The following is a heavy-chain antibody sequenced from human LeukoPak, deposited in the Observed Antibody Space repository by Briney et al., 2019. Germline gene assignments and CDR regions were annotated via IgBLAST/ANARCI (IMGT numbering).Heavy chain of an antibody. D-gene: IGHD3-3*01. Sequence: TSETLSLTCAVYGGSFSGYYWSWIRQPPGKGLEWIGEINHSGSTNYNPSLKSRVTISVDTSKNQFSLKLSSVTAADTAVYYCARGGGYDFWSGYYGPGYYYYYMDVWGKGTTATVSS. CDR2: INHSGST. CDR1: GGSFSGYY. V-gene: IGHV4-34*01. CDR3: ARGGGYDFWSGYYGPGYYYYYMDV. J-gene: IGHJ6*03.